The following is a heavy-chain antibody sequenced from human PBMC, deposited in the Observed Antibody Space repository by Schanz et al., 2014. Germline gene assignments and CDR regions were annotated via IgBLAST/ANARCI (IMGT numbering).Heavy chain of an antibody. CDR1: GYTFTTYY. CDR2: INPSGGST. CDR3: ARLSVAGRPHVNYWYFDL. J-gene: IGHJ2*01. V-gene: IGHV1-46*01. Sequence: QVQLLQSGAEVKKPGASMKVSCKASGYTFTTYYMLWVRQAPGQGLEWMGIINPSGGSTRYGQKFQGRITVTTDTSTSTVYMELSRLKSDDTAVYYCARLSVAGRPHVNYWYFDLWGRGTLVTVSS. D-gene: IGHD6-19*01.